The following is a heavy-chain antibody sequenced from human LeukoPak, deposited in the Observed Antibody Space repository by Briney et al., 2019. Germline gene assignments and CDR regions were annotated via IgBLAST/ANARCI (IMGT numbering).Heavy chain of an antibody. CDR1: GGTFSSYA. CDR3: ARDRSIAVASEIDY. CDR2: IIPIVGIA. V-gene: IGHV1-69*04. J-gene: IGHJ4*02. D-gene: IGHD6-19*01. Sequence: SVKVSCKSSGGTFSSYAISWVRQAPGQGLEWMGRIIPIVGIANYAQKLQGRVTMTTDTSTSTAYMELRSLRSDDTAVYYCARDRSIAVASEIDYWGQGTLVTVSS.